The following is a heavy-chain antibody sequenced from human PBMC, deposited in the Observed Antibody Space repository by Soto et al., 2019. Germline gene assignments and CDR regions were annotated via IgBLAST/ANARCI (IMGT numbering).Heavy chain of an antibody. CDR1: GGTFSSYA. J-gene: IGHJ4*02. V-gene: IGHV1-69*12. CDR2: IIPIFGTA. Sequence: QVQLVQSGAEVKKPGSSVKVSCKASGGTFSSYAFSWVRQAPGQGLEWMGGIIPIFGTANYAQQFQGRVTITADESTSTAYMELSSLRSEDTAVYYCARVRVRFLEWLGSEGWGQGTLVTVSS. D-gene: IGHD3-3*01. CDR3: ARVRVRFLEWLGSEG.